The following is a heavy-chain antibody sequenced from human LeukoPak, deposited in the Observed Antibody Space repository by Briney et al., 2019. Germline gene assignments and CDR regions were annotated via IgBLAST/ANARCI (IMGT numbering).Heavy chain of an antibody. CDR2: IVPILGIA. D-gene: IGHD1-26*01. CDR1: GGTFSSYA. J-gene: IGHJ2*01. Sequence: ASVKVSCKASGGTFSSYAISWVRQAPGQGLEWMGRIVPILGIANYAQKFQGRVTITADKSTSTAYMELSSLRSEDTAVYYCARDMGSGSLMLDWYFDLWGRGTLVTVSS. V-gene: IGHV1-69*04. CDR3: ARDMGSGSLMLDWYFDL.